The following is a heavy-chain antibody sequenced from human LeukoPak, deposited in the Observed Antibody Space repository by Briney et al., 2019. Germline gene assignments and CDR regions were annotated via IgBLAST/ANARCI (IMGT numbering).Heavy chain of an antibody. CDR3: ARRGYSYGSDPYYFDY. J-gene: IGHJ4*02. Sequence: GGSLRLSCAASGFTFSSYGMHWVRQAPGKGLEWVAVISYDESNKYYADSVKGRFTISRDNSKNTLYLQMNSLRAEDTAVYYCARRGYSYGSDPYYFDYWGQGTLVTVSS. V-gene: IGHV3-30*03. CDR1: GFTFSSYG. CDR2: ISYDESNK. D-gene: IGHD5-18*01.